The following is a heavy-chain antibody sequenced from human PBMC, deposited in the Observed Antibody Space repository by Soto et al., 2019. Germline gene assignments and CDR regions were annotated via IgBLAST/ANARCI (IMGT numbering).Heavy chain of an antibody. Sequence: PSETLSLTCTVYGGSITSGRLYWGWIRQHPEKGLEWIAYIYSSGNTYYNPSLKSRVSMSVDTSKNQFSLRLSSVTAADTAVYYCATSLGGWFDPWGQGTLVTVSS. J-gene: IGHJ5*02. CDR1: GGSITSGRLY. D-gene: IGHD3-16*01. V-gene: IGHV4-31*03. CDR3: ATSLGGWFDP. CDR2: IYSSGNT.